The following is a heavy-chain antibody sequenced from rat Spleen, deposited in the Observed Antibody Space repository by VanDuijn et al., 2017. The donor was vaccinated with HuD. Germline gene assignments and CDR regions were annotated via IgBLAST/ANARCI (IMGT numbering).Heavy chain of an antibody. Sequence: EVQVLESGGGLVQPGNSLKLSCATSGFTFSTAWMYWYRQFPEKRLEWVGRIKDKFNKYATDYREYVKGRFTISRDDSKSSIYLHMDNLKEEDTSSYYGAWDYFDAASYYRFVYWGQGTLVTVSS. J-gene: IGHJ3*01. CDR3: AWDYFDAASYYRFVY. V-gene: IGHV6-6*01. CDR2: IKDKFNKYAT. CDR1: GFTFSTAW. D-gene: IGHD1-12*02.